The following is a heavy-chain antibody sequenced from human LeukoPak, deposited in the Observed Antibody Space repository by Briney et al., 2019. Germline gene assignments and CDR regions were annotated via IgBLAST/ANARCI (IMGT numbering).Heavy chain of an antibody. D-gene: IGHD3-22*01. V-gene: IGHV3-48*03. J-gene: IGHJ3*02. Sequence: PGGSLRLSCAASGFTFSSYEMNWVRQAPGKGLEWVSYISSSGSTICYADSVKGRFTISRDNAKNSLYLQMNSLRAEDTAVYYCARDRAWDSSVSDAFDIWGQGTMVTVSS. CDR1: GFTFSSYE. CDR3: ARDRAWDSSVSDAFDI. CDR2: ISSSGSTI.